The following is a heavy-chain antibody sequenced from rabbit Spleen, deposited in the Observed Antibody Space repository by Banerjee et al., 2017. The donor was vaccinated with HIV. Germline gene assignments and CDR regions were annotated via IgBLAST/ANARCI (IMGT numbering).Heavy chain of an antibody. D-gene: IGHD1-1*01. Sequence: QEQLVESGGGLVQPEGSLTLTCKASGFSFSDRDVMCWVRQAPGKGLEWIACISSGSSGDTYYASWAKGRFTISKASSTTVTLQMTSLTAADTATYFCARDTSSSFSSYGMDLWGPGTLVTVS. J-gene: IGHJ6*01. CDR3: ARDTSSSFSSYGMDL. V-gene: IGHV1S45*01. CDR1: GFSFSDRDV. CDR2: ISSGSSGDT.